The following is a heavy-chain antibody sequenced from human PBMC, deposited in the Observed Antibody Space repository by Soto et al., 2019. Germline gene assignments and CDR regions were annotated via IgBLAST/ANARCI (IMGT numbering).Heavy chain of an antibody. CDR3: AKDPYGDPPS. Sequence: PGGSLRLSCAASGFTFSDYYMSWIRQAPGKGLEWVSYISSSGTYTYYADSVKGRFTISRDNSKNTLYLQMNSLRAEDTAVYYCAKDPYGDPPSWGQGTLVTVSS. J-gene: IGHJ5*02. D-gene: IGHD4-17*01. CDR2: ISSSGTYT. V-gene: IGHV3-11*05. CDR1: GFTFSDYY.